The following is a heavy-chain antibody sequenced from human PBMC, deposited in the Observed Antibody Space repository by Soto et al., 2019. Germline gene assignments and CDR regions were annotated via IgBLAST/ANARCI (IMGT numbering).Heavy chain of an antibody. V-gene: IGHV1-46*01. CDR3: ARGRRSFREFDY. D-gene: IGHD1-26*01. CDR1: GYIFTTYS. J-gene: IGHJ4*02. CDR2: VDPRDGST. Sequence: QVQLVQSGAEMKRPGASVILSCKASGYIFTTYSIHWVRQTAGQGLEGMAKVDPRDGSTDYAQKFRGLRSMHCDTAAGTRSTQLSSLSSDDTRTYCCARGRRSFREFDYSFEGTQVTVPS.